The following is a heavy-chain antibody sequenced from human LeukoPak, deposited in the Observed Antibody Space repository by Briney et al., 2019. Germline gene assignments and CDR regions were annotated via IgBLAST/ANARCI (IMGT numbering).Heavy chain of an antibody. CDR1: GGSISSYY. Sequence: SETLSLTCTVSGGSISSYYWSWIRQPPGKGLEWIGYIYYSGSTNYNPSLKSRVTISVDTSKNQFSLKLSSVTAADTAVYYCAREANYYGSGSYFEGTFDYWGQGSLVTVSS. J-gene: IGHJ4*02. D-gene: IGHD3-10*01. CDR3: AREANYYGSGSYFEGTFDY. V-gene: IGHV4-59*01. CDR2: IYYSGST.